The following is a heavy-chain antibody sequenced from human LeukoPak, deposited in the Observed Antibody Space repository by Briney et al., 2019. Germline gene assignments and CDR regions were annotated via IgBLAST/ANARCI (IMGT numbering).Heavy chain of an antibody. V-gene: IGHV3-7*01. Sequence: PGGSLRLSCAASGFTFSSYWMSWVRQAPGKGLEWVANIKQDGSEKYYVDSVKGRFTISRDNAKNSLYLQMNSLRAEDTAVYYCARSREDYDFWSGYYTLIYYFDYWGQGTLVTVSS. CDR1: GFTFSSYW. CDR2: IKQDGSEK. J-gene: IGHJ4*02. CDR3: ARSREDYDFWSGYYTLIYYFDY. D-gene: IGHD3-3*01.